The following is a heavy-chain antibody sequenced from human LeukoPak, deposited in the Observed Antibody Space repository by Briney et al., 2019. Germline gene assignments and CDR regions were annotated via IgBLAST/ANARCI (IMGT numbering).Heavy chain of an antibody. CDR2: IYYSGST. V-gene: IGHV4-39*01. D-gene: IGHD3-3*01. Sequence: SETLSLTCTVSGGSISSSSYYWGWIRQPPGTGLEWIGSIYYSGSTYYNPSLKSRVTISVDTSKNQFFLKLSSVTAADTAVYYCARGLRFLEWLPYYYYYYMDVWGKGTTVTVSS. J-gene: IGHJ6*03. CDR1: GGSISSSSYY. CDR3: ARGLRFLEWLPYYYYYYMDV.